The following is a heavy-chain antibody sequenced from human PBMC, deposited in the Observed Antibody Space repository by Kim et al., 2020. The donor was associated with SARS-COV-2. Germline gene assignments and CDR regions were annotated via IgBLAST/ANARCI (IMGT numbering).Heavy chain of an antibody. CDR3: AWGYDFWSGYFVY. D-gene: IGHD3-3*01. CDR1: GGSFSGYY. Sequence: SETLSLTCAVYGGSFSGYYWSWIRQPPGKGLEWIGEINHSGSTNYNPSLKSRVTISVDTSKNQFSLKLSSVTAADTAVYYCAWGYDFWSGYFVYWGQGTL. J-gene: IGHJ4*02. V-gene: IGHV4-34*01. CDR2: INHSGST.